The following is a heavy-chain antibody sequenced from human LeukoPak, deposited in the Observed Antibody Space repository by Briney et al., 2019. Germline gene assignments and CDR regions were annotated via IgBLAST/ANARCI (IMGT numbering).Heavy chain of an antibody. D-gene: IGHD6-13*01. J-gene: IGHJ5*02. CDR1: GGSISSGSYY. Sequence: SETLSLTCTVSGGSISSGSYYWSWIRQPAGKGLEWIGRIYTSGSTNYNPSLKSRVTISVDTSKNQFSLKLSSVTAADTAVYYCARKIAAAGTYWFDPWGQGTLVTVSS. CDR2: IYTSGST. V-gene: IGHV4-61*02. CDR3: ARKIAAAGTYWFDP.